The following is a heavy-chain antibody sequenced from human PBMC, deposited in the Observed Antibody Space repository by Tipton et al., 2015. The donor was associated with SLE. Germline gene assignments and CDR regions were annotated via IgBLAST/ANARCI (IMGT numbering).Heavy chain of an antibody. Sequence: QSGPEVKKPGASVKVSCKASGYTFTSYGISWVRQAPGQGLEWMGWISAYNGNTNYAQKLQGRVTMTTDTSISTAYMELSRLRSDDTAVYYRARDHSRSMAARPAPFGYWGQGTLVTVSS. D-gene: IGHD6-6*01. V-gene: IGHV1-18*01. CDR3: ARDHSRSMAARPAPFGY. J-gene: IGHJ4*02. CDR2: ISAYNGNT. CDR1: GYTFTSYG.